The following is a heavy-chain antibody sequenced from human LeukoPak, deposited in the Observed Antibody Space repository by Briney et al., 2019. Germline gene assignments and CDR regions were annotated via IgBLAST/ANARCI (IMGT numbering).Heavy chain of an antibody. D-gene: IGHD2-2*01. V-gene: IGHV5-51*01. CDR3: ARLSVVVPAALDY. J-gene: IGHJ4*02. CDR1: GYSFTSYW. Sequence: GESLQISCKGSGYSFTSYWIGWVRHMPGKGLEWMGIVYPGDSDTINSPSFQGQVTISDVKSISTAYLQWSSLKASDTAMYYCARLSVVVPAALDYWGQGTLVTVSS. CDR2: VYPGDSDT.